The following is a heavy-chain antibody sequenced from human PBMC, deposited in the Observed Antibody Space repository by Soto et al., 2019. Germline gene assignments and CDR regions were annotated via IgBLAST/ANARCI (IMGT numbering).Heavy chain of an antibody. CDR1: GGSISSGDYY. V-gene: IGHV4-30-4*01. J-gene: IGHJ4*02. CDR2: IYYSGST. Sequence: PSETLSLTCTVSGGSISSGDYYWSWIRQPPGKGLEWIGYIYYSGSTYYNPSLKSRVTISVDTSKNQFSLKLSSVTAADTAVYYCAREPIRGDYGDYVVDSWGQGTLATVSS. CDR3: AREPIRGDYGDYVVDS. D-gene: IGHD4-17*01.